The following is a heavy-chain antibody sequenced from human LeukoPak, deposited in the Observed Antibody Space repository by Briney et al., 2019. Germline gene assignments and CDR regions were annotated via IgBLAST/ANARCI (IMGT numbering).Heavy chain of an antibody. V-gene: IGHV3-23*01. J-gene: IGHJ3*01. CDR3: AMLGAGPRNYYAFDF. CDR2: ISGSGNNI. D-gene: IGHD3-16*01. Sequence: TGGSLRLSCVASGFTFSSYAMSWVRQAPGKGLEWVSGISGSGNNIYYADSVRGRFTISRDNSKYMLYLQMNSLSAEDTAVYFCAMLGAGPRNYYAFDFWGQGTMVTVSS. CDR1: GFTFSSYA.